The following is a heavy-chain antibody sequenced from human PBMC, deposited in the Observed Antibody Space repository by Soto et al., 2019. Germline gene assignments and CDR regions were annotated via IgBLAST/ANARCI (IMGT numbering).Heavy chain of an antibody. J-gene: IGHJ6*02. CDR1: GGSVSSGDYY. CDR2: IYYSGST. D-gene: IGHD5-18*01. CDR3: ARDREAMAPDYYYGMDV. V-gene: IGHV4-30-4*01. Sequence: KPSETLSLTCTVSGGSVSSGDYYWSWIRQPPGKGLEWIGYIYYSGSTYYNPSLKSRVTISVDTSKNQFSLKLSSVTAADTAVYYCARDREAMAPDYYYGMDVWGQGTTVTVSS.